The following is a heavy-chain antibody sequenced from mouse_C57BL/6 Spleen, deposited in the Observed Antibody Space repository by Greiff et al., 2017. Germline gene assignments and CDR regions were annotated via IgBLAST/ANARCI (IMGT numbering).Heavy chain of an antibody. V-gene: IGHV6-3*01. J-gene: IGHJ3*01. CDR2: IRLKSDNYAT. Sequence: DVMLVESGGGLVQPGGSMKLSCVASGFTFSNYWMNWVRQSPEKGLEWVAQIRLKSDNYATHYAESVKGRFTISRDDSKSSVYLQMNNLRAEDTGIYYCTRSYHSRIWFAYWGQGTLVTVSA. CDR3: TRSYHSRIWFAY. D-gene: IGHD2-12*01. CDR1: GFTFSNYW.